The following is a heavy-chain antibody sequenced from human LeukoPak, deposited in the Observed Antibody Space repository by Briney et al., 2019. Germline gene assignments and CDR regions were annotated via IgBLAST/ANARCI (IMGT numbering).Heavy chain of an antibody. Sequence: GGSLRLSCAASGFTFSNAWMTWVRQAPGQGLEWVARIKSKTDGETTDYAAPVKGRFTISRDDSKNTLYLQMNSLKTEDTAVYYCTRDQTPYYWGQGTLVTVSS. CDR3: TRDQTPYY. CDR2: IKSKTDGETT. J-gene: IGHJ4*02. V-gene: IGHV3-15*01. CDR1: GFTFSNAW.